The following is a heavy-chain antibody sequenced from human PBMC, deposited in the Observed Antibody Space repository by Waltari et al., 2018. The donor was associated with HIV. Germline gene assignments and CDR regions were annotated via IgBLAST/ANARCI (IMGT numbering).Heavy chain of an antibody. CDR3: ARVGGLEYGMDV. CDR2: INHSGST. CDR1: VGSFSGYY. V-gene: IGHV4-34*01. D-gene: IGHD3-3*01. Sequence: QVQLQQWGAGLLKPSETLSLTCAVYVGSFSGYYWSWIRQPPGKGLEWIGEINHSGSTNYNPSLKSRVTISVDTSKNQFSLKLSSVTAADTAVYYCARVGGLEYGMDVWGQGTTVTVSS. J-gene: IGHJ6*02.